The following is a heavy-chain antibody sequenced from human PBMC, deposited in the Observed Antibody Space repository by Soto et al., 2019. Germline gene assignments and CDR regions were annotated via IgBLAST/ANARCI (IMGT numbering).Heavy chain of an antibody. CDR1: GYTFTSYG. V-gene: IGHV1-18*01. D-gene: IGHD5-18*01. J-gene: IGHJ4*02. CDR3: ARDVGYGLIDY. CDR2: INAYNGNT. Sequence: QVQLVQSGAEVKKPGASVKVSCKASGYTFTSYGISWVRQAPGQGLEWMGWINAYNGNTNSAQKLQGRVTMTTDTSTSTAHMQLRSLRSDDTAVYYCARDVGYGLIDYWGQGTLVTVSS.